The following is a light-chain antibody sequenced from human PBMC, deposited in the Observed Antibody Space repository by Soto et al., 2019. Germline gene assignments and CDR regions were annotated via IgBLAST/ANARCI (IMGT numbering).Light chain of an antibody. CDR3: LQDYNYPWT. V-gene: IGKV3-11*01. Sequence: EIVLTQSPATLSLSPGERATLSCRASQSVSSYLAWYQQKPGQAPRLLIYAASSLQSGVPSRFSGSGSGTDFTLTISSLQPEDFATYYCLQDYNYPWTFGQGTKVDVK. CDR1: QSVSSY. CDR2: AAS. J-gene: IGKJ1*01.